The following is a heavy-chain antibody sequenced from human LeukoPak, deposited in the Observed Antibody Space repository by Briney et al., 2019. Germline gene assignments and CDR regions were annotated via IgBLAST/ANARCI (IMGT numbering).Heavy chain of an antibody. CDR1: GFTFSNYW. D-gene: IGHD3-10*01. J-gene: IGHJ4*02. V-gene: IGHV3-74*01. Sequence: GGSLRLSCAASGFTFSNYWMHWVRQDPGKGLVWVSFINPDGSTTNYADSVKGRFTISRDNARNALYLQMNSLRAEDTAVYYCAKDLHYGSADYWGQGTLVTVSS. CDR2: INPDGSTT. CDR3: AKDLHYGSADY.